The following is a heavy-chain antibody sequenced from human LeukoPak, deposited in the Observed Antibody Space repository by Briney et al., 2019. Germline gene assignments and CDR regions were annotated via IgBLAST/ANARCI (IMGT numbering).Heavy chain of an antibody. D-gene: IGHD6-13*01. CDR1: GGSFSGYY. CDR2: INHSGST. V-gene: IGHV4-34*01. CDR3: ARGRYSSSWYDS. Sequence: PSETLSLTCAVYGGSFSGYYWSWIRQPPGKGLEWIGEINHSGSTNYNPSLKSRVTISVDTSKNQFSLKLSSVTAADTAVYHCARGRYSSSWYDSWGQGTLVTVSS. J-gene: IGHJ5*01.